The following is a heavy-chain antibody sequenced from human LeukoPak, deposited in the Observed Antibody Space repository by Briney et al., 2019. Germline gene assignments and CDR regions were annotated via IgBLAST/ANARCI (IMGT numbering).Heavy chain of an antibody. CDR1: GGSISSSSYY. CDR3: ARPTGIAAADEEYNWFDP. Sequence: SETLSLTCTVSGGSISSSSYYWGWIRQPPGKGLEWIGSIYYSGSTYYNPSLKSRVTISVDTSKNQFSLKLSSVTAADTAVYYCARPTGIAAADEEYNWFDPWGQGTLVTVSS. CDR2: IYYSGST. D-gene: IGHD6-13*01. J-gene: IGHJ5*02. V-gene: IGHV4-39*01.